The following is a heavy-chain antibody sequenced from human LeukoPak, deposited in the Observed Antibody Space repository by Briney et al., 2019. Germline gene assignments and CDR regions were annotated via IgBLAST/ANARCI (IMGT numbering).Heavy chain of an antibody. CDR2: INPNSGGT. D-gene: IGHD3-10*01. Sequence: ASVKVSCKASGYTFTGYYMHWVRQAPGQGLEWMGWINPNSGGTNYAQKFQDRVTMTRDTSISTAYMELSRLRSDDTAVYYCARDRDGESDHDYWGQGTLVTVSS. J-gene: IGHJ4*02. CDR3: ARDRDGESDHDY. V-gene: IGHV1-2*02. CDR1: GYTFTGYY.